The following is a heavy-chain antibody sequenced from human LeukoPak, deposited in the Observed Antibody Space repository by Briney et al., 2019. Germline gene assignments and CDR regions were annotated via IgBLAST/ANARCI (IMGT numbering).Heavy chain of an antibody. J-gene: IGHJ6*03. CDR1: GFTVSSNY. V-gene: IGHV3-53*01. D-gene: IGHD3-3*01. Sequence: GGSLRLSCAASGFTVSSNYMSWVRQAPGKGLEWVSVIYSGGSTYYADSVKGRFTISRDNSKNTLYLQMNSLRAEDTAVYYCARDEGPRITIFGVVPCYMDVWGKGTTVTVSS. CDR3: ARDEGPRITIFGVVPCYMDV. CDR2: IYSGGST.